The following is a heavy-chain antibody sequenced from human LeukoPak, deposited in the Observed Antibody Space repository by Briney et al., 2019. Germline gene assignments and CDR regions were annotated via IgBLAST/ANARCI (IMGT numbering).Heavy chain of an antibody. J-gene: IGHJ1*01. CDR1: GFTFSSYA. V-gene: IGHV3-53*01. CDR2: IYSGGST. Sequence: GGSLRLSCAASGFTFSSYAMSWVRQAPGKGLEWVSVIYSGGSTYYADSVKGRFTISRDNSKNTLYLQMNSLRAEDTAVYYCARDLGYYDSSGYYYSYFQHWGQGTLVTVSS. CDR3: ARDLGYYDSSGYYYSYFQH. D-gene: IGHD3-22*01.